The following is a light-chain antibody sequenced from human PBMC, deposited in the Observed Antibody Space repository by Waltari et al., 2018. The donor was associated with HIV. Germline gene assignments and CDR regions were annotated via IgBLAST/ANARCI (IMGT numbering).Light chain of an antibody. CDR1: ALPKQY. Sequence: SYELTQPPSVSVSPGQTARITCSGDALPKQYAYWYQQKPGQAPVLVLYKDSARPAGSPEGFSGSSSGTTVTLTSSGVQAEDEADYYCQSADSSGTPVFGGGTKLTVL. V-gene: IGLV3-25*03. J-gene: IGLJ2*01. CDR2: KDS. CDR3: QSADSSGTPV.